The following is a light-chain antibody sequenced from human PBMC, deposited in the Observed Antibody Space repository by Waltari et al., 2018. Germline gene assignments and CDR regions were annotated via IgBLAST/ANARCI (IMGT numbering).Light chain of an antibody. Sequence: QSLVTQSPSVSGTPGQRVTISCSATRPRSGRIDLNWYQQFPGTAPKLLIYHINVRPSGVPDRFSGSKSGTSATLTISGLQSEDEADYYCAAWFDSLNGWVFGGGTKVTVL. CDR2: HIN. CDR3: AAWFDSLNGWV. CDR1: RPRSGRID. J-gene: IGLJ3*02. V-gene: IGLV1-44*01.